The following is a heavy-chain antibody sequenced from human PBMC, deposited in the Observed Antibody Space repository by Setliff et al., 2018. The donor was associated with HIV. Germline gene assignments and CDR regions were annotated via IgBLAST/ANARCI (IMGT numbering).Heavy chain of an antibody. V-gene: IGHV1-18*01. CDR2: ISTYNGNT. CDR3: ARKYTGGPLDY. D-gene: IGHD6-19*01. CDR1: AYTFTSYG. J-gene: IGHJ4*02. Sequence: ASVKVSCKVSAYTFTSYGITWVRQAPEQGLEWMGWISTYNGNTHYAQKLQGRVTMTTDTSTSTAYMELRSLRSDDTAMYYCARKYTGGPLDYWGQGTLVTVSS.